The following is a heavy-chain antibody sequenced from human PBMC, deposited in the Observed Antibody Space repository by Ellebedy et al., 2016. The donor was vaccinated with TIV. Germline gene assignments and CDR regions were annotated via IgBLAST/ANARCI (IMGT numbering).Heavy chain of an antibody. CDR1: GFTFSSHD. J-gene: IGHJ4*02. CDR3: ARASAGLDY. CDR2: IGSAGDT. V-gene: IGHV3-13*01. D-gene: IGHD6-13*01. Sequence: GESLNISCAASGFTFSSHDMHWVRQGTGKGLEWVSAIGSAGDTSYSGSVKGRFIISRENGKNSVYLQMNSLRAEDTAVYYCARASAGLDYWGQGTLVTVSS.